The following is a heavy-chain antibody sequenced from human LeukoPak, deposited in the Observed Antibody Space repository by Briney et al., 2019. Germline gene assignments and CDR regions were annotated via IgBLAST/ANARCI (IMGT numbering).Heavy chain of an antibody. CDR2: IKQDGSEK. V-gene: IGHV3-7*01. Sequence: PGGSLRLSCAASGFTFSSYWMSWVRQPPGKGLEWVANIKQDGSEKYYVDSVKGRFTISRDNAKNSLYLQMNSLRAEDMAVYYCARQRGSSIWYLSPTSDAFDIWGQGTMVTVSS. CDR1: GFTFSSYW. CDR3: ARQRGSSIWYLSPTSDAFDI. D-gene: IGHD6-13*01. J-gene: IGHJ3*02.